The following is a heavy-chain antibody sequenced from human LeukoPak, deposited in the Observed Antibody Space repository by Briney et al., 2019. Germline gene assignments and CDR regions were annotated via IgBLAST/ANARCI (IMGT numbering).Heavy chain of an antibody. CDR3: AREGAAVAGTGYNWFDP. CDR2: ISAYNGNT. Sequence: ASVKVSCKASGYTFTSYGISWVRQAPGQGLEWMGWISAYNGNTNYAQKLQGRVTMTTDTSTSTAYMELSRLRSDDTAVYYCAREGAAVAGTGYNWFDPWGQGTLVTVSS. V-gene: IGHV1-18*01. D-gene: IGHD6-19*01. CDR1: GYTFTSYG. J-gene: IGHJ5*02.